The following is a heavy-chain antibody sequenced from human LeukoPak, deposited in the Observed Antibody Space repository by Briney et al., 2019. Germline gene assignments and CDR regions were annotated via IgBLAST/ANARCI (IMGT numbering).Heavy chain of an antibody. D-gene: IGHD5-24*01. V-gene: IGHV4-34*01. CDR1: GGSFSGYY. J-gene: IGHJ4*02. CDR2: INHSGST. Sequence: SETLSPTCAVYGGSFSGYYWSWIRQPPGKGLEWIGEINHSGSTNYNPSLKSRVTISVDTSKNQFSLKLSSVTAADTAVYYCARAVSGRGSGYWGQGTLVTVSS. CDR3: ARAVSGRGSGY.